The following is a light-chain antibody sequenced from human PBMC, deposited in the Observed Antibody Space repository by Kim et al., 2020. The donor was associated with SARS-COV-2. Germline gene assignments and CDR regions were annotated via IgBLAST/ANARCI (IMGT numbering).Light chain of an antibody. CDR1: NCNIGAGFD. CDR3: QSFDISLSGFVI. J-gene: IGLJ2*01. CDR2: DNN. V-gene: IGLV1-40*01. Sequence: QSVLTQPPSVSVAPGQRATISCSGSNCNIGAGFDVHWYQEVPGTAPKLLISDNNNRPSGVPDRISTSKSDTSVSLAVCGLQAEDEADYYCQSFDISLSGFVIFGGGTQLAVL.